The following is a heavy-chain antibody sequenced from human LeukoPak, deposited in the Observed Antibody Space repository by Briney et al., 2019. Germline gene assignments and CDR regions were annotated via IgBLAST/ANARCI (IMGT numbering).Heavy chain of an antibody. CDR2: IIPILDIA. CDR1: GGTFSSYA. D-gene: IGHD3-10*01. Sequence: SVKASCKASGGTFSSYAIIWVRQAAGHGLAWKGKIIPILDIANYAQKLQGRVTISAHVSTSTAHVELSSVRSEDTAVYYCAIIMDSGTHLDFWGQGTLVTVSS. J-gene: IGHJ4*02. V-gene: IGHV1-69*04. CDR3: AIIMDSGTHLDF.